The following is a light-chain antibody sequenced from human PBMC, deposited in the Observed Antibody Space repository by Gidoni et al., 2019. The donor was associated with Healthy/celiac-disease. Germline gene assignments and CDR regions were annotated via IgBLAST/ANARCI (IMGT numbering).Light chain of an antibody. V-gene: IGLV3-1*01. CDR2: QDS. CDR3: QAWDSSTFYV. J-gene: IGLJ1*01. CDR1: KLGAKY. Sequence: SYELTQPPSVSVSPGQTASITCSGDKLGAKYACWYQQKPGQSTVLVIYQDSKRPSGIPERFSGSNSGNTATLTISGTQAMDEADYDCQAWDSSTFYVFGTGTKVTVL.